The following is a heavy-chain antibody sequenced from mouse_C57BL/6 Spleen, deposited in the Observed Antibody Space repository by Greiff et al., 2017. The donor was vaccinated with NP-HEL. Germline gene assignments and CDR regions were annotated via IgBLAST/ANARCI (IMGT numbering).Heavy chain of an antibody. Sequence: VQLQQSGAELVRPGTSVKVSCKASGYAFTNYLIEWVKQRPGQGLEWIGVINPGSGGTTYNEKFKGKATLTADKSSSTAYMQLSSLTSEDSAVYFCARSPYYYGSSYAMDYWGQGTSVTVSS. CDR2: INPGSGGT. J-gene: IGHJ4*01. CDR3: ARSPYYYGSSYAMDY. D-gene: IGHD1-1*01. CDR1: GYAFTNYL. V-gene: IGHV1-54*01.